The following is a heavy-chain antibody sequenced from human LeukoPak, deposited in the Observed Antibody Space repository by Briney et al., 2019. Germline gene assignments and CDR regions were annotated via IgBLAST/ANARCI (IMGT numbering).Heavy chain of an antibody. D-gene: IGHD5-18*01. CDR1: GFSLSTSGVG. Sequence: SGPTLLHPTPTLTLTCTFSGFSLSTSGVGVGWIRQPPGKALEWLSLIYSHDDKRYSPSLKSRLTITKDTPKNQVVLTMPNMDPVDTATYYCAHNQRGHSYVYFDYWGQGTLVTVSS. CDR3: AHNQRGHSYVYFDY. J-gene: IGHJ4*02. V-gene: IGHV2-5*01. CDR2: IYSHDDK.